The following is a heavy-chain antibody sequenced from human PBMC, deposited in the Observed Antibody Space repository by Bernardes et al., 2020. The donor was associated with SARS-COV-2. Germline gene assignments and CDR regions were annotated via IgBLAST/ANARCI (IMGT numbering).Heavy chain of an antibody. Sequence: SETLSLTCTVSGDSISTNYWSWIRQPPGKGLEWIGYISHTGSTNYSPSFKSRVTISADTSKNQFSLKLTSTTAADTAVYYYARDGYTGSFYQYAMDVWGQGTTVTVSS. CDR2: ISHTGST. CDR1: GDSISTNY. D-gene: IGHD2-2*02. J-gene: IGHJ6*02. V-gene: IGHV4-59*13. CDR3: ARDGYTGSFYQYAMDV.